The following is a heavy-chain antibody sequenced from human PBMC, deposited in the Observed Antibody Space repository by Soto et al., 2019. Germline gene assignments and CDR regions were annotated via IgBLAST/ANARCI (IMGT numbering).Heavy chain of an antibody. CDR2: TSYDGSIN. V-gene: IGHV3-30*04. Sequence: QEQLVESGGGVVQPGSPLTLSCAGSGFSFGSYEMHWVRQAPGKGLEWVTFTSYDGSINYYAASVKGRFTMSRDNSKNLLYLEMNSLRTEDTAVYYCVRRSTVSYYAVDVWGQGTTVTVSS. J-gene: IGHJ6*02. CDR3: VRRSTVSYYAVDV. CDR1: GFSFGSYE. D-gene: IGHD4-17*01.